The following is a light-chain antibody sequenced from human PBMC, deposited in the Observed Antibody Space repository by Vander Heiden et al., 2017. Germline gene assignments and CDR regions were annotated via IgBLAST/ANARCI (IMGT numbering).Light chain of an antibody. Sequence: DIQLTQSPSFLSASVGDRVTITCRASQGISSYLAWYQQKPGKAPKLLIYGASTLQSGVPSRFSGSGSGTEFALTISSLQPEDFATYYCQQLNSYLAGLTFGGGTKVEIQ. V-gene: IGKV1-9*01. CDR3: QQLNSYLAGLT. CDR2: GAS. CDR1: QGISSY. J-gene: IGKJ4*01.